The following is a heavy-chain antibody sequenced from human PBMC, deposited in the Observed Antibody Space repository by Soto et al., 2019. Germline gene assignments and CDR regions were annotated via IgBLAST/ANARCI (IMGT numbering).Heavy chain of an antibody. V-gene: IGHV4-38-2*01. CDR1: VYSIISGYY. CDR3: ERGQGYDS. Sequence: PSETLSLTCSFSVYSIISGYYWGCIRQPPGKCLEWIGSIYHNVDTDYNPSLKSRATISVDTSKNQFSLNLRSVTASDTDVYYCERGQGYDSWGXGTMV. CDR2: IYHNVDT. D-gene: IGHD3-22*01. J-gene: IGHJ6*03.